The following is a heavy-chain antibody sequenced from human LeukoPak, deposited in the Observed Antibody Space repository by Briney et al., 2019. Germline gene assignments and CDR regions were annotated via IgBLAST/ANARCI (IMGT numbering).Heavy chain of an antibody. CDR1: GFTFSSHA. D-gene: IGHD3-3*01. V-gene: IGHV3-23*01. J-gene: IGHJ4*02. Sequence: PGGSLRLSCAASGFTFSSHAMSWVRQTPGKGLEWVSGISVSGANTYYADHVRGRFTISRDNSKNTLFLQMNSLTAEGTAVYSCATYDLWTTYYTFQYWGQGTLVSVSS. CDR3: ATYDLWTTYYTFQY. CDR2: ISVSGANT.